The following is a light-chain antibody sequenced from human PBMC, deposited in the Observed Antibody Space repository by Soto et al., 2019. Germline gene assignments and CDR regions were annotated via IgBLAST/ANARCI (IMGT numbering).Light chain of an antibody. J-gene: IGKJ1*01. V-gene: IGKV3-20*01. CDR3: QHFGSSLRT. Sequence: EIVLTQSPGTLSLSPGDRAILSCRASQSVSSHFLAWYQQKPGQAPRLLIHGTSSRATGIPDRFSGSGSGTDFTLTISSLEPEDFAVYYCQHFGSSLRTFGKGTKVDIK. CDR2: GTS. CDR1: QSVSSHF.